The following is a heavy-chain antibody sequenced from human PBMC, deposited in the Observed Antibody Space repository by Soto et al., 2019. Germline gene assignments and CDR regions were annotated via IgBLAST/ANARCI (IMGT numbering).Heavy chain of an antibody. J-gene: IGHJ6*02. CDR2: ISGSGGST. D-gene: IGHD3-3*01. Sequence: PGGSLRLSCAASGFTFSSYAMSWVRQAPGKGLEWVSAISGSGGSTYYADSVKGRFTISRDNSKNTLYLQMNSLRAEDTAVYYCAKEGVVILNYYYYYGMDVWGQGTTVTVS. CDR3: AKEGVVILNYYYYYGMDV. CDR1: GFTFSSYA. V-gene: IGHV3-23*01.